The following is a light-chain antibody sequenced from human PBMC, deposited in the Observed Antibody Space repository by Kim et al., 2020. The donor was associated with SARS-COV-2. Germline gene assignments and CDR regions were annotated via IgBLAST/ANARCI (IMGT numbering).Light chain of an antibody. CDR3: QAWDSSTWV. CDR2: QDN. J-gene: IGLJ3*02. V-gene: IGLV3-1*01. CDR1: ELGDKY. Sequence: VSPGQTASITCSGDELGDKYACWYQQRPGQSPLLVIYQDNKRPSGIPERFSGSNSGSTATLTISGTQAMDEADYYCQAWDSSTWVFGGGTQLTVL.